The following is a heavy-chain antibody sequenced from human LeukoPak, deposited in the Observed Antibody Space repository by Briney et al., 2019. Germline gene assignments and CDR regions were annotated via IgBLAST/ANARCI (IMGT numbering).Heavy chain of an antibody. CDR2: MNPSSGNT. V-gene: IGHV1-8*01. CDR3: AAHTYYYSSGSFGH. Sequence: ASVKVSCKASGYSFTSYDINWVRQATGQGPEWIGWMNPSSGNTGYAQRFQGRVTMTRDTSTSTAYLELSSLTSDDTAVYYCAAHTYYYSSGSFGHWGQGTLDTVSS. D-gene: IGHD3-10*01. CDR1: GYSFTSYD. J-gene: IGHJ4*02.